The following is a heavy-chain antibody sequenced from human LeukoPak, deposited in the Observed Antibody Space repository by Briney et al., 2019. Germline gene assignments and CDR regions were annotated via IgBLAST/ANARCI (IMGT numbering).Heavy chain of an antibody. Sequence: GGSLRLSCVASGFTFNHYVMHWVRQAPGKGLEWVAVISYDGSNKYYADSVKGRFTISRDNSKNTLYLQMNSLRAEDTAVYYCASRYDFWSGYYSSRYYYGMDVWGQGTTVTVSS. V-gene: IGHV3-30*03. CDR3: ASRYDFWSGYYSSRYYYGMDV. J-gene: IGHJ6*02. CDR1: GFTFNHYV. CDR2: ISYDGSNK. D-gene: IGHD3-3*01.